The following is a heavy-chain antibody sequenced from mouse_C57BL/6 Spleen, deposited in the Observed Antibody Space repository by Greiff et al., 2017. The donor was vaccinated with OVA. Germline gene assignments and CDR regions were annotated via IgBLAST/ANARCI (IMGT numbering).Heavy chain of an antibody. V-gene: IGHV1-69*01. Sequence: QVQLQQSGAELVMPGASVKLSCKASGYTFTSYWMHWVKQRPGQGLEWIGEIDPSDSYTNYNQKFKGKSTLTVDKSSSTAYMQLSSLTSEDSAVYYCARRRVVAPPYWYFDVWGTGTTVTVSS. CDR3: ARRRVVAPPYWYFDV. CDR2: IDPSDSYT. CDR1: GYTFTSYW. D-gene: IGHD1-1*01. J-gene: IGHJ1*03.